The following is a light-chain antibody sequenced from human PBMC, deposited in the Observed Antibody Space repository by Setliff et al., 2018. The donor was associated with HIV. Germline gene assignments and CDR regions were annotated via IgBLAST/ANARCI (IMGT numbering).Light chain of an antibody. V-gene: IGLV2-11*01. CDR3: CSYVGSYSYI. J-gene: IGLJ1*01. CDR1: TSDVGNYNY. Sequence: QSALTQPRSVSGSPGQTVTLSCTGSTSDVGNYNYVSWYQQYPGKAPKLIIFDVSRRPSGVPDRLSGSKSQNTASLTISGLQPEDEADYYCCSYVGSYSYIFGSGTKVTVL. CDR2: DVS.